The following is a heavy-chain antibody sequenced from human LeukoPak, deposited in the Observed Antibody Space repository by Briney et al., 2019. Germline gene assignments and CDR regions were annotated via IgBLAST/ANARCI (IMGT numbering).Heavy chain of an antibody. Sequence: PSETLSLTCTVSGGSISSSSYYWGWIRQPPGKGLEWIGSIYYSGSTYYNPSLKSRVTISVDTSKNQFSLKLSSVTAADTAVYYCARDRRRYFDWLSYWFDPWGQGTLVTVSS. CDR1: GGSISSSSYY. CDR2: IYYSGST. D-gene: IGHD3-9*01. CDR3: ARDRRRYFDWLSYWFDP. J-gene: IGHJ5*02. V-gene: IGHV4-39*07.